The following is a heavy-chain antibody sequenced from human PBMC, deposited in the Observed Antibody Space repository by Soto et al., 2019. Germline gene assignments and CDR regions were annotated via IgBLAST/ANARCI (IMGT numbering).Heavy chain of an antibody. Sequence: QVQLVQSGAEVKKPGSSVKVSCKASGGTFSSYAISWVRQAPGQGLEWMGGIIPIFGTANYAQKFQGRVTSTADESTSTAYMELSSLRSEDTAVYYCAREGYSSSSPWSPYWYFDLRGRGTLVTVSS. CDR2: IIPIFGTA. J-gene: IGHJ2*01. V-gene: IGHV1-69*12. CDR1: GGTFSSYA. CDR3: AREGYSSSSPWSPYWYFDL. D-gene: IGHD6-6*01.